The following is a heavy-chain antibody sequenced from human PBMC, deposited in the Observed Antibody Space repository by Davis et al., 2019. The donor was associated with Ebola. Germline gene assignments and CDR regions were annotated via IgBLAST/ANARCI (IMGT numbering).Heavy chain of an antibody. CDR1: GYTFTGYY. D-gene: IGHD1-1*01. J-gene: IGHJ4*02. CDR2: INPNSGGT. CDR3: ARAQFPTTSDH. V-gene: IGHV1-2*06. Sequence: AASVKVSCKASGYTFTGYYMHWVRQAPGQGLEWMGRINPNSGGTNYAQKFQGRVTMTRDTATTTAYMEVGGLRSDDTAVYYCARAQFPTTSDHWGQGTLVTVSS.